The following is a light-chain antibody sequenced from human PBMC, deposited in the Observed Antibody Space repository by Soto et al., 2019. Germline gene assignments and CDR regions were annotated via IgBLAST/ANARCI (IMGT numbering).Light chain of an antibody. V-gene: IGLV1-40*01. CDR1: SSSIGAGYD. CDR3: QSYDSSLSAVV. CDR2: GNS. Sequence: QSVLTQPPSVSGAPGQRVIISCTGSSSSIGAGYDVHWYQQLPGTAPKVLIYGNSNRPSGVPDRFSGSKSGTSASLAITGLRAEDEADYYCQSYDSSLSAVVFGGGTKLTVL. J-gene: IGLJ2*01.